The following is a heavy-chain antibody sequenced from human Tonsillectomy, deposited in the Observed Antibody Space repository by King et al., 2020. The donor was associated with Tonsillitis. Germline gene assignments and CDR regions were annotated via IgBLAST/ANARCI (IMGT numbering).Heavy chain of an antibody. CDR1: GFTFSSYG. CDR3: AKAFRGLGYSSGWYDETFDS. V-gene: IGHV3-30*02. D-gene: IGHD6-19*01. CDR2: IHHDGNGE. J-gene: IGHJ4*02. Sequence: VQLVESGGGVVQPGGSLRLSCAASGFTFSSYGMHWVRQAPGKGLEWASFIHHDGNGETYADSVKGRFTISRDNSKNTLYLQMNTLRTEDTAVYYCAKAFRGLGYSSGWYDETFDSWGQGTLVTVSS.